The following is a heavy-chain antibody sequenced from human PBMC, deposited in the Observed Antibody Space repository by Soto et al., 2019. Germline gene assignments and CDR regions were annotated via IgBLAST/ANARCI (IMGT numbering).Heavy chain of an antibody. CDR3: AKDLRPVTY. CDR1: GFTFSTYA. V-gene: IGHV3-23*01. J-gene: IGHJ4*02. D-gene: IGHD5-12*01. CDR2: IGASDGAT. Sequence: GGSLRLSCAASGFTFSTYAMSWVRQAPGKGLEWVSTIGASDGATYYADSVKGRFTISRDNSKNTLFLQMNSPRAEDTAVYYCAKDLRPVTYWGQGTLVTVSS.